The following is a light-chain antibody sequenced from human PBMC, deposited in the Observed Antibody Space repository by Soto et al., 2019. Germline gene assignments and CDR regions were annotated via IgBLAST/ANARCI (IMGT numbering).Light chain of an antibody. CDR3: CSYASTFSV. Sequence: QSVLTQPASVSGSPGQSITISCIGTSSDVGSYNLFSWYQQHPGKAPKLIIYEGTKRPTGVSNRFSGSKSGNTASLTVSGLQAEDEAVYFCCSYASTFSVFGGGTKLTVL. J-gene: IGLJ3*02. CDR2: EGT. V-gene: IGLV2-23*01. CDR1: SSDVGSYNL.